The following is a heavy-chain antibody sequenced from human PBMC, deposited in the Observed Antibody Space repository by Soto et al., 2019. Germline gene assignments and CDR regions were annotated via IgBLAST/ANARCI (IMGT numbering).Heavy chain of an antibody. CDR1: GFSLNTRGVG. CDR2: IYWDNDK. D-gene: IGHD3-10*01. V-gene: IGHV2-5*02. CDR3: AHNNYCASGSIY. Sequence: QITLKESGPTLVKPTQTLTLTCAFSGFSLNTRGVGVGWIRQPPGKALQWLALIYWDNDKRYSPSLKSRLTIXKXXPKNHVVLMMTDMDPVDTATYYCAHNNYCASGSIYWGQGTLVTVSS. J-gene: IGHJ4*02.